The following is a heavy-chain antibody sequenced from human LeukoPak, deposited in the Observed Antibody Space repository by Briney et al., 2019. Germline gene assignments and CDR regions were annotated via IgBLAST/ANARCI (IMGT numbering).Heavy chain of an antibody. J-gene: IGHJ4*02. D-gene: IGHD3-10*01. CDR1: GGSINSYY. CDR2: IYYSGST. Sequence: PSETLSLTCTVSGGSINSYYWSWIRQPPGKGLEWIGYIYYSGSTNYNPSLKSRVTISVDTSKNQFSLKLSSVTAADTAVYYCARHYGDFDYWGQGTLVTVSS. CDR3: ARHYGDFDY. V-gene: IGHV4-59*08.